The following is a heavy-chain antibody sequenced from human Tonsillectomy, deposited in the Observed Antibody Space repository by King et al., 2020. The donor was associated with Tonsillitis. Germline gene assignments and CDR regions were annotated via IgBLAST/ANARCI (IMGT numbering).Heavy chain of an antibody. CDR2: ISYDGSNK. D-gene: IGHD2-21*02. CDR1: GFTFSRYA. Sequence: HVQLVESGGGVVQPGRSLRLSCAASGFTFSRYAMHWVRQAPGKGLEWVAVISYDGSNKYYADSVKGRFTISRDNSKNTLYLQMNSLRAEDTAVYYCASDIVVVTADDAFDIWGQGTMVTVSS. CDR3: ASDIVVVTADDAFDI. J-gene: IGHJ3*02. V-gene: IGHV3-30-3*01.